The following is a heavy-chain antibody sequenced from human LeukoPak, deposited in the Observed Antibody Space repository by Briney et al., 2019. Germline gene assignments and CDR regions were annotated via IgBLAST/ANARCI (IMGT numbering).Heavy chain of an antibody. D-gene: IGHD6-25*01. V-gene: IGHV3-72*01. Sequence: GGSLRLSCTTSGFTFSDYYMDWVRQAPGKGLEWVARTRNKANGYSREYAASVNGRFTISGDDADNSLNLQMNSLKIEDTVVYFCARGSSKSGWRDLDCWGQGTLVTVSS. CDR3: ARGSSKSGWRDLDC. CDR1: GFTFSDYY. J-gene: IGHJ4*02. CDR2: TRNKANGYSR.